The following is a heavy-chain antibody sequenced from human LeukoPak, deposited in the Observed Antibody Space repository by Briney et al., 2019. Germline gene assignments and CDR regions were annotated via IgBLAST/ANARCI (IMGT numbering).Heavy chain of an antibody. V-gene: IGHV4-61*02. CDR1: GGSISSGSYY. CDR3: ARDPGYSGYDFWGYYYYMDV. J-gene: IGHJ6*03. D-gene: IGHD5-12*01. Sequence: PSETLSLTCTVSGGSISSGSYYWSWIRQPAGKGLEWIGRIYTSGSTNYNPSLKSRVTISVDTSKNQLSLKLSSVTAADTAVYYCARDPGYSGYDFWGYYYYMDVWGKGTTVTISS. CDR2: IYTSGST.